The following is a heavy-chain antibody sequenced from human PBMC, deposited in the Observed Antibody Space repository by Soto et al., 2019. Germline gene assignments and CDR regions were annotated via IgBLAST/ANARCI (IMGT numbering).Heavy chain of an antibody. V-gene: IGHV1-8*02. Sequence: ASVKVSCRASGYTFTDYDINWVRQATGQGLEWLGWMTPNSGNTGYALKFQGRVTMTTDTSTSTAYMELRSLRSDDTAVYYCARGGLGYCSGGSCPQNWFDPWGQGTLVTVSS. CDR3: ARGGLGYCSGGSCPQNWFDP. J-gene: IGHJ5*02. D-gene: IGHD2-15*01. CDR2: MTPNSGNT. CDR1: GYTFTDYD.